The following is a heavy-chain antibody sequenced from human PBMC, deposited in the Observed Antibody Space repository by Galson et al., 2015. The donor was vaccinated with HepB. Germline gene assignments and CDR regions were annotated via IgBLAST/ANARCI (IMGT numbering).Heavy chain of an antibody. D-gene: IGHD1-26*01. V-gene: IGHV3-30-3*01. CDR2: ISYDGSTK. CDR3: AREIMGIHVFDY. Sequence: SLRLSCAASGFIFSSSAMHWVHQAPGKGLEWVTVISYDGSTKFYADSVEGRFTISRDNSKNTLYLQMNSLRVEDTAVYHCAREIMGIHVFDYWGQGTLVTVSS. CDR1: GFIFSSSA. J-gene: IGHJ4*02.